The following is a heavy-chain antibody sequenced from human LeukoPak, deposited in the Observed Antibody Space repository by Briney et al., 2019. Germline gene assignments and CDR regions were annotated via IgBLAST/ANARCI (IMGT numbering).Heavy chain of an antibody. V-gene: IGHV4-34*01. J-gene: IGHJ3*02. CDR1: GGSFSGYY. CDR3: ATHDYGDYGVSGAFDI. Sequence: SETLSLTCAVYGGSFSGYYWSWIRQPPGKGLEWIGEINHSGSTNYNPSLKSRVTISVDTSKNQFSLKLSSVTAADTAVYYCATHDYGDYGVSGAFDIWGQGTMVTVSS. CDR2: INHSGST. D-gene: IGHD4-17*01.